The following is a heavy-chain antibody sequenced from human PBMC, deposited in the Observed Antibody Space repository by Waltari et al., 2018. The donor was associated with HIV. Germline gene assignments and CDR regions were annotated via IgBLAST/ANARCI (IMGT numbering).Heavy chain of an antibody. V-gene: IGHV3-21*01. J-gene: IGHJ6*02. CDR2: ISGPSDYI. CDR1: GLSFRSYS. Sequence: EVRLVESGGGQGKPGGSRLLSCVVCGLSFRSYSMTWVRQAPGKGLEWVSSISGPSDYIYYVDSVKGRFTVSRDNAKNSLYLQMNSLRAEDSAIYYCARDLSYYYGMDVWGPGTTVIVSS. CDR3: ARDLSYYYGMDV.